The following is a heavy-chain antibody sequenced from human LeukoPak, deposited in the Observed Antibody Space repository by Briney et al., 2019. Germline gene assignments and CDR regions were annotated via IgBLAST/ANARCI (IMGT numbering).Heavy chain of an antibody. D-gene: IGHD6-19*01. Sequence: PGGSLRLSCAASGLTGSHNYVSWVRQAPGKGLEWVSSISSSSSYIYYADSVKGRFTISRDNAKNSLYLQMNSLRAEDTAVYYCARVRQSSGWYPETFDYWGQGTLVTVSS. CDR1: GLTGSHNY. CDR2: ISSSSSYI. CDR3: ARVRQSSGWYPETFDY. V-gene: IGHV3-21*01. J-gene: IGHJ4*02.